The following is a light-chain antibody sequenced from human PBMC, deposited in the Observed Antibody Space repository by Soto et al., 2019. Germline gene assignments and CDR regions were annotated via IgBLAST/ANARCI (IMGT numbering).Light chain of an antibody. CDR3: QQYGSSPPWT. CDR2: GAS. CDR1: QSVSSTY. J-gene: IGKJ1*01. V-gene: IGKV3-20*01. Sequence: EIVLTQSPGTLSLSPGERASLSCRASQSVSSTYLAWYQQKPGQAPRLLIYGASSRATGIPYRFSGSGSGTDFPITISRLEPEDFAVYYCQQYGSSPPWTFGQGTKVEIK.